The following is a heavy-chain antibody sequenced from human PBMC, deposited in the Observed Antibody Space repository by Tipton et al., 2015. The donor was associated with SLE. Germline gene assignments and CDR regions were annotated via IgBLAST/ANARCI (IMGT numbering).Heavy chain of an antibody. CDR3: ARHGGYYFDY. CDR1: GGSFSGYY. CDR2: INHSGST. D-gene: IGHD4-23*01. Sequence: TLSLTCAVYGGSFSGYYWSWIRQPPGKGLEWIGEINHSGSTNYNPSLKSRVTISVDTSKKQFSLKLSSVTAADTAVYYCARHGGYYFDYWGQGTLVTVSS. J-gene: IGHJ4*02. V-gene: IGHV4-34*01.